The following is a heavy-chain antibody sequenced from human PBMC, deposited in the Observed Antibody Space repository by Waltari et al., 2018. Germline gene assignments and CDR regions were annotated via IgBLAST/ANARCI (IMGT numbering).Heavy chain of an antibody. CDR1: GFSFTTAW. Sequence: VDLVESGGGLVEPGGSLRLSCAASGFSFTTAWIHWVRQAPGKGLEWVGRLKRKFDGGTADYASPVKGRFTIFGDESKNTLYLQRNSLKTEDTAVYYCMTEAVPGWGQGTLVIVSS. CDR2: LKRKFDGGTA. CDR3: MTEAVPG. J-gene: IGHJ4*02. V-gene: IGHV3-15*01.